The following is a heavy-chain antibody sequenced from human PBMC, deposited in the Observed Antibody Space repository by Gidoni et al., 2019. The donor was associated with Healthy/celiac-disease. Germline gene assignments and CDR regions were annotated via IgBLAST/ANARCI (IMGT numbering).Heavy chain of an antibody. CDR2: MSSCGGST. CDR3: AKDAHMAVDGIFDY. D-gene: IGHD6-19*01. V-gene: IGHV3-23*01. J-gene: IGHJ4*02. CDR1: GFTFSSCA. Sequence: EVPLLESGGGLVQPGGSLSLTCAASGFTFSSCAMSWVRQAPGKGLGWVSAMSSCGGSTYYADSVKGRFAISRDDSKNTLYLQMNSLGAEDTAVDYCAKDAHMAVDGIFDYWGQGTLVTVSS.